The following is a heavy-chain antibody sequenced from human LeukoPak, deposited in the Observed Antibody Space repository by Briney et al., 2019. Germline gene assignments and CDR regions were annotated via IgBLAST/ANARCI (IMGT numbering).Heavy chain of an antibody. Sequence: SSETLSLTCNVSGDSISRDYWSWIRQPPGRGLEWIGYLYYSENTKYNPSLKSRVTISADTSKNQFSLRLTSVTAADTAIYYCAKDRVALYCGQGILVTVSS. V-gene: IGHV4-59*01. CDR1: GDSISRDY. J-gene: IGHJ4*02. CDR3: AKDRVALY. CDR2: LYYSENT.